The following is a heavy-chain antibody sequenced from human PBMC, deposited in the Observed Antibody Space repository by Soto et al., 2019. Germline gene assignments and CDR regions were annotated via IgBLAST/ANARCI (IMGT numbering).Heavy chain of an antibody. D-gene: IGHD3-10*01. Sequence: GGSLRLSCSASGFSFSNHGMHWVRQAPGKGLEWVAVIWYGGINEHYADSVKGRFTISRDDSKNTLYLEMNSLRGEDTAMYYCARDGERDGDYWGQGTLVTVSS. J-gene: IGHJ4*02. V-gene: IGHV3-33*01. CDR3: ARDGERDGDY. CDR2: IWYGGINE. CDR1: GFSFSNHG.